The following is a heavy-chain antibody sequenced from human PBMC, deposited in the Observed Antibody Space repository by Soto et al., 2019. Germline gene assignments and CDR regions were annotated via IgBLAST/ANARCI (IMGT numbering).Heavy chain of an antibody. V-gene: IGHV4-31*03. CDR2: ISYSGST. CDR1: GGSISSGGYY. CDR3: TGAYYDINGYSLDP. J-gene: IGHJ5*02. D-gene: IGHD3-22*01. Sequence: SETLSLTCTVSGGSISSGGYYWSWIRQHPGKGLEWIGYISYSGSTYYNPSLESRVTISVDTSKNQFSLRLSSVTAADTAVYYCTGAYYDINGYSLDPWGQGTSVTVSS.